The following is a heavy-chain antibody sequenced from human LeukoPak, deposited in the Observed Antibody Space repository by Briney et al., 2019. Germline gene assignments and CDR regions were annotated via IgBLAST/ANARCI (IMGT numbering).Heavy chain of an antibody. D-gene: IGHD2-15*01. Sequence: SETLSLTCAVYGGSFSGYYWSWIRQPPGKGLEWIGYIYDSGSTYYNPSLKSRITISVDASENRFSLKLSSVTATDTAVYYCARDCSGGSCYGAFDIWGQGTMVTVSS. CDR1: GGSFSGYY. CDR3: ARDCSGGSCYGAFDI. J-gene: IGHJ3*02. CDR2: IYDSGST. V-gene: IGHV4-30-4*01.